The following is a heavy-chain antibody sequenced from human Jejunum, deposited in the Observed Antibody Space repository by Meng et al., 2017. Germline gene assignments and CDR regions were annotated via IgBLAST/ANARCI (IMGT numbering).Heavy chain of an antibody. Sequence: ASVKVSCKTSGYTFTDYYLHWVRQAPGQGLEWMGRINPNSGASNYAQEFQGRVTMTGDTSLSTAYLELTRLTSDDTAVYYCARDEGFRSSGWYVQHYWGQGTRVTGSS. D-gene: IGHD6-19*01. CDR2: INPNSGAS. J-gene: IGHJ4*02. CDR1: GYTFTDYY. CDR3: ARDEGFRSSGWYVQHY. V-gene: IGHV1-2*06.